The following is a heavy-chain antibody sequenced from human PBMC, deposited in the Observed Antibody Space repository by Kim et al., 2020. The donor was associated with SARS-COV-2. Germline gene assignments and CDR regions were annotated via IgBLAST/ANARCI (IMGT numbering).Heavy chain of an antibody. D-gene: IGHD1-26*01. Sequence: KGRFSISRDNSKNTLYLQMNSLRAEDTAVYYCAKVVVGAPSHYYYYGMDVWGQGTTVTVSS. J-gene: IGHJ6*02. CDR3: AKVVVGAPSHYYYYGMDV. V-gene: IGHV3-23*01.